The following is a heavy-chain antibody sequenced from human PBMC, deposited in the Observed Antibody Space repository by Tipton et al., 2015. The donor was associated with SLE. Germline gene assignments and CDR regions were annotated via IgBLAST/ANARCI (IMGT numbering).Heavy chain of an antibody. V-gene: IGHV4-59*08. CDR3: ARGDYSRYYSSMDV. CDR1: GVSISSDY. CDR2: MYYSGST. D-gene: IGHD4-11*01. J-gene: IGHJ6*02. Sequence: TLSLTCTVSGVSISSDYWTWIRQPPGKGLEWIGNMYYSGSTDYNPSLKIRVTISVDTSKNQFSLNLSSVTAADTAVYYCARGDYSRYYSSMDVWGQGTTVTVSS.